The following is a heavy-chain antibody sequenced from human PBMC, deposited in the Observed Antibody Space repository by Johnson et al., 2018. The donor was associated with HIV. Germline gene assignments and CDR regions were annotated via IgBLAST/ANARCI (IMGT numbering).Heavy chain of an antibody. D-gene: IGHD6-13*01. CDR3: AKDLPPNSSWYGAPDAFDI. Sequence: QVQLVESGGRLVKPGGSLRLSCAASGFTFSSYGMHWVRQAPGKGLEWVAVISYDGSNKYYADSVKGRFTISRDNSKNTLYLQMNSLRAEDTAVYYCAKDLPPNSSWYGAPDAFDIWGQGTMVTVSS. J-gene: IGHJ3*02. CDR1: GFTFSSYG. CDR2: ISYDGSNK. V-gene: IGHV3-30*18.